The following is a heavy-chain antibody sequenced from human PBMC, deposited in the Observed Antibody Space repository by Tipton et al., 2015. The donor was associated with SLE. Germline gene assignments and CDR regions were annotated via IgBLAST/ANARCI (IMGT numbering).Heavy chain of an antibody. CDR2: ISNNGGNP. CDR3: ARRATTNSYDY. D-gene: IGHD1-26*01. Sequence: SLRLSCAASGFDFSSYSMHWVRQTPGKGLEYVSAISNNGGNPYYANSVKGRFTISRDDSKNMLYLQMGSLRDEDMGVYYCARRATTNSYDYWGQGSLVTVSS. J-gene: IGHJ4*02. CDR1: GFDFSSYS. V-gene: IGHV3-64*01.